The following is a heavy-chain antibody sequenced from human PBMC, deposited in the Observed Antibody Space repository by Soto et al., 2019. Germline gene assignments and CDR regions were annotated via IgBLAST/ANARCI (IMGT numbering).Heavy chain of an antibody. D-gene: IGHD6-19*01. CDR3: ARDRLGIAVAGTFDYYYGMDV. CDR1: GYTFTSYY. V-gene: IGHV1-46*01. CDR2: INPSGGST. Sequence: QVQLVQSGAEVKKPGASVKVSCKASGYTFTSYYMHWVRQAPGQGLEWMGIINPSGGSTSYAQKFQGRVTITRDTFKSTVYMELSSLRSEDSAVYYCARDRLGIAVAGTFDYYYGMDVWGQGTTVTVSS. J-gene: IGHJ6*02.